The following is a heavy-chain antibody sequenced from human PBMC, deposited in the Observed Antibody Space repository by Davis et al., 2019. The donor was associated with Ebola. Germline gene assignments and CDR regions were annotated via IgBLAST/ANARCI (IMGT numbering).Heavy chain of an antibody. J-gene: IGHJ6*02. CDR1: GGSFSGYY. V-gene: IGHV4-34*01. Sequence: MPSETLSLTCAVYGGSFSGYYWSWIRQPPGKGLEWIGEINHSGSTNYNPSLKSRVTISVDTSKNQFSLKLSSVTAADTAVCYCARVFPSIAVAPKGYGMDVWGQGTTVTVSS. CDR3: ARVFPSIAVAPKGYGMDV. CDR2: INHSGST. D-gene: IGHD6-19*01.